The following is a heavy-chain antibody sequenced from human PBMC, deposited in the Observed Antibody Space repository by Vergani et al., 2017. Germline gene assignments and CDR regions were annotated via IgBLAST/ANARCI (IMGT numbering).Heavy chain of an antibody. Sequence: QVQLPESGPGLVKPSETLSLTCTVSGGSISSYYWSWIWQPPGKGLEWIGYIYYSGSTNYNPSLKSRVTISVDTSKNQFSLKLSSVTAADTAVYYCARDPDLGYCSSTSCPEFDYWGQGTLVTVSS. CDR3: ARDPDLGYCSSTSCPEFDY. CDR1: GGSISSYY. J-gene: IGHJ4*02. CDR2: IYYSGST. D-gene: IGHD2-2*01. V-gene: IGHV4-59*12.